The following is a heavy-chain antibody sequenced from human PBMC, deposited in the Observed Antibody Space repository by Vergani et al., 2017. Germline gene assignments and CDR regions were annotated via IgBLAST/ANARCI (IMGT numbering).Heavy chain of an antibody. CDR1: GYTFSSYA. D-gene: IGHD6-13*01. CDR3: YLQQLTKLYYDYYGMDV. J-gene: IGHJ6*02. V-gene: IGHV1-3*01. CDR2: INAGNGNT. Sequence: QVQLVQSGAEVKKPGASVKVSCKASGYTFSSYALHWVRQAPGQRLEWMGWINAGNGNTKYSQKFQGRVTITRDTSASTAYMELSSLRSEDTAVFYCYLQQLTKLYYDYYGMDVWGQGTTVTVAS.